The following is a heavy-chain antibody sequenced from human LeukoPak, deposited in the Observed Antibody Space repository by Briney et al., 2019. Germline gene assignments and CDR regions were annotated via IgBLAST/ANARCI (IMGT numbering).Heavy chain of an antibody. J-gene: IGHJ5*02. CDR1: GYTLTELS. CDR3: AKRGVTGARGCRGFAP. D-gene: IGHD2-8*01. Sequence: VASVKVSCKVSGYTLTELSMHWVRQAPGKGLEWMGGFDPEDGETIYAQKFQGRVTMTEDTSTDTAYMELSSLRSEDTAVYYCAKRGVTGARGCRGFAPWGRGTLVPVPS. CDR2: FDPEDGET. V-gene: IGHV1-24*01.